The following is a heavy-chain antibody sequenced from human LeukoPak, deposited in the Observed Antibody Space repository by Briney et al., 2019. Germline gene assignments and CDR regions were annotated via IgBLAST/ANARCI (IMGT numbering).Heavy chain of an antibody. CDR2: VSGSGGST. D-gene: IGHD1-14*01. CDR3: VKKTPEGSFDY. CDR1: GFTFSTYG. V-gene: IGHV3-23*01. J-gene: IGHJ4*02. Sequence: PGGTLRLSCAASGFTFSTYGMSWGRQAPGEGLGWVSAVSGSGGSTYYADSVRGRFTISRDNSKNTLYLQMNCLRAEDTAVYYCVKKTPEGSFDYWGQGTLVTVSS.